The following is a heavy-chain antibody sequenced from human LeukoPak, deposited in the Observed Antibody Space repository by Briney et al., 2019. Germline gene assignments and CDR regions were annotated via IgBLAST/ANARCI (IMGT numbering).Heavy chain of an antibody. Sequence: SETLSLTCAVYGGSFSGYYWSWIRRPPGKGLEWIGEINHSGSTNYNPSLKSRVAISVDTSKNQFSLKLSSVTAADTAVYYCARRSLIFRLALTAQEVFDYWGQGTLVTVSS. CDR1: GGSFSGYY. D-gene: IGHD3-9*01. V-gene: IGHV4-34*01. CDR3: ARRSLIFRLALTAQEVFDY. CDR2: INHSGST. J-gene: IGHJ4*02.